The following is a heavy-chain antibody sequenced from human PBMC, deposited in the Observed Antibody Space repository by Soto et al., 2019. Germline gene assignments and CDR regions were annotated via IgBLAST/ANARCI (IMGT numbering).Heavy chain of an antibody. V-gene: IGHV4-39*02. J-gene: IGHJ4*02. CDR3: ARDPFEDRDGYKDY. D-gene: IGHD5-12*01. CDR1: GGSISSSSYY. Sequence: SETLSLTCTVSGGSISSSSYYWGWIRQPPGKGLEWIGSIYYSGSTYYNPSLKSRVTISVDTSKNQFSLKLSSVTAADTAVYYCARDPFEDRDGYKDYWGQGTLVTVSS. CDR2: IYYSGST.